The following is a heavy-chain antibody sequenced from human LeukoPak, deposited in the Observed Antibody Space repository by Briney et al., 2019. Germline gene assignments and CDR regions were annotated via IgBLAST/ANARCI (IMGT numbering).Heavy chain of an antibody. J-gene: IGHJ5*02. CDR1: GYSISSGYY. Sequence: SETLSLTCTVSGYSISSGYYWGWIRQPPGKGLEWIGSIYHSGSTYYNPSLKSRVTISVDTSKNQFSLKLSSVTAADTAVYYCARLQDDYSNLNWFDPWGQGTLVTVSS. D-gene: IGHD4-11*01. V-gene: IGHV4-38-2*02. CDR2: IYHSGST. CDR3: ARLQDDYSNLNWFDP.